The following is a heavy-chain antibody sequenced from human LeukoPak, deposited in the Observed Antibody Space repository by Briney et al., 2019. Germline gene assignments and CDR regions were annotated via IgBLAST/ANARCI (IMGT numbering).Heavy chain of an antibody. CDR1: GGSFSGYY. J-gene: IGHJ5*02. V-gene: IGHV4-34*01. D-gene: IGHD3-10*01. CDR3: ARGTYVLLWFGESNWFDP. Sequence: ASETLSLTCAVYGGSFSGYYWGWIRQPPGKGLEWIGSLSYSGSTYYNPSLKSRVTISVDTSKNQFSLKLTSVTAADTAVYYCARGTYVLLWFGESNWFDPWGQGTLVTVSS. CDR2: LSYSGST.